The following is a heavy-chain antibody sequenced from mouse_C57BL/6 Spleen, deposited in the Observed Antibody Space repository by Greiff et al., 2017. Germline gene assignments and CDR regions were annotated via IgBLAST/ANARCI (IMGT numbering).Heavy chain of an antibody. J-gene: IGHJ2*01. D-gene: IGHD3-1*01. CDR3: TGGLTDDY. V-gene: IGHV6-3*01. CDR2: IRLKSDNYAT. CDR1: GFTFSNYW. Sequence: EVKLEESGGGLVQPGGSMKLSCVASGFTFSNYWMNWVRQSPEKGLEWVAQIRLKSDNYATHYAESVKGRFTISRDDSKNSVYLQMNNLRAEDTGIYYCTGGLTDDYWGQGTTLTVSS.